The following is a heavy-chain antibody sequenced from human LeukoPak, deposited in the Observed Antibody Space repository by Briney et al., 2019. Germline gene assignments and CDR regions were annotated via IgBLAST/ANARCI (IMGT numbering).Heavy chain of an antibody. CDR2: IIPILGIA. CDR3: ARDGSSDYGGNPDY. Sequence: SVKVSCKASGYSFTGYYMHWVRQAPGQGLEWMGRIIPILGIANYAQKFQGRVTITADKSTSTAYMELSSLRSEDTAVYYCARDGSSDYGGNPDYWGQGTLVTVSS. V-gene: IGHV1-69*04. CDR1: GYSFTGYY. D-gene: IGHD4-23*01. J-gene: IGHJ4*02.